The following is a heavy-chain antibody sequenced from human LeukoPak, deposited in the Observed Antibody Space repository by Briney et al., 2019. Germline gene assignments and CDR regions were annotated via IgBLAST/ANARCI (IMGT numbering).Heavy chain of an antibody. J-gene: IGHJ3*02. V-gene: IGHV1-2*06. CDR1: GYIFASYG. Sequence: ASVKVSCKASGYIFASYGISWVRQAPGQGLEWMGRINPNSGGTNYAQKFQGRVTMTRDTSISTAYMELSRLRSDDTAVYYCARTDSSAFDIWGQGTMVTVSS. CDR3: ARTDSSAFDI. CDR2: INPNSGGT. D-gene: IGHD3-22*01.